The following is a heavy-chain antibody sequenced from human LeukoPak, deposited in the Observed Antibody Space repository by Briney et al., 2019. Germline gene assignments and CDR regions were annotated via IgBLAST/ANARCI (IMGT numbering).Heavy chain of an antibody. CDR1: GFTFSSYG. D-gene: IGHD6-13*01. CDR3: ARDQEDIIAAPWYGIDY. V-gene: IGHV3-33*01. J-gene: IGHJ4*02. CDR2: IWYDGSNK. Sequence: PGGSLRLSCAASGFTFSSYGMHWVRQAPGKGLEWVAVIWYDGSNKYHADSVKGRFTISRDNSKNTLYLQMNSLRAEDTAVYYCARDQEDIIAAPWYGIDYWGQGTLVTVSS.